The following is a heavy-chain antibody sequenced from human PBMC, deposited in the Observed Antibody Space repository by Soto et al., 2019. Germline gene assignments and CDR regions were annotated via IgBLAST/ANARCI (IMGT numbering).Heavy chain of an antibody. CDR3: ARERRTRPGNSNYYYYYGMEV. V-gene: IGHV4-59*01. D-gene: IGHD4-4*01. Sequence: PSETLSLTCTDSVGSISSYYWSLIRQPPGKGLERIGYIYYSGSTNYNPSLKSRATVSVDTSKNQFSLKLSSVTAADTDVYYCARERRTRPGNSNYYYYYGMEVWGQGNTVTVS. CDR1: VGSISSYY. CDR2: IYYSGST. J-gene: IGHJ6*02.